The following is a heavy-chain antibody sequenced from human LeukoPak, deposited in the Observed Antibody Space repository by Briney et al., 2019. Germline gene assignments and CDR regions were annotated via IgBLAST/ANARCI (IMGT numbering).Heavy chain of an antibody. D-gene: IGHD1-1*01. CDR3: ARTLHNCDAFDI. Sequence: SVKVSCKASGGTFSSYAISWVRQAPGQGLEWTGGIIPIFGTANYAQKFQGRVTITADESTSTAYMELSSLRSEDTAVYYCARTLHNCDAFDIWGQGTMVTVSS. CDR1: GGTFSSYA. J-gene: IGHJ3*02. V-gene: IGHV1-69*13. CDR2: IIPIFGTA.